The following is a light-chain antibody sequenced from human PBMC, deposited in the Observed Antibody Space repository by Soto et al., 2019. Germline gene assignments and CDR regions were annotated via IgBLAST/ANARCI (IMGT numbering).Light chain of an antibody. CDR2: GAS. J-gene: IGKJ1*01. CDR1: QSINKY. CDR3: KQSYTAPRT. Sequence: DIQMTQSPSSLSASVGDRVTITCRASQSINKYLIWYQQQPGKAPNLLIYGASTLHSGVPSRFSGSGSGTNFTLTISGLQPDDFATYFCKQSYTAPRTFGQGTRVEVK. V-gene: IGKV1-39*01.